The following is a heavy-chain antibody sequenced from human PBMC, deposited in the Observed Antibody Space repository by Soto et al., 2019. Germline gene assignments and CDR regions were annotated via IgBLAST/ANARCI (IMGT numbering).Heavy chain of an antibody. Sequence: GGSLRLSCAASGFTFSSYAMSWVRQAPGKGLEWVSAISGSGGSTYYADSVKGRFTISRDNSKNTLYLQMNSLRAEDTAVYYCAKDSYYDSSGYYFLARASDAFDIWGQGTMVTVS. J-gene: IGHJ3*02. CDR1: GFTFSSYA. CDR2: ISGSGGST. CDR3: AKDSYYDSSGYYFLARASDAFDI. V-gene: IGHV3-23*01. D-gene: IGHD3-22*01.